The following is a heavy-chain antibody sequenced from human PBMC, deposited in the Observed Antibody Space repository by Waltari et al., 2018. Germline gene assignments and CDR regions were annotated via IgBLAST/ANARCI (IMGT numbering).Heavy chain of an antibody. CDR2: ASVDGITT. J-gene: IGHJ5*02. CDR3: AKDAFGNTYLDH. CDR1: GFSLSHFG. D-gene: IGHD3-10*01. Sequence: QVQLVESGGGVVQPGMSLRLSCAASGFSLSHFGTHWVRQAPGKGREWVALASVDGITTYYADSVRGRFTISRDNSKNTLYLDINTLRVDDTAIYFCAKDAFGNTYLDHWGQGTLVTVSS. V-gene: IGHV3-30*18.